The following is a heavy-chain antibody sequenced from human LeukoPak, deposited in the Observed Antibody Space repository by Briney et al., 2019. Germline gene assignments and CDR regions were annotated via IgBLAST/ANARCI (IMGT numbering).Heavy chain of an antibody. V-gene: IGHV3-23*01. Sequence: GGSLRLSCAASGFTLSSYAMSWVRQAPGKGLEWVSAISGSGRSTYYADSVKGRFTISRDNSKNTLYLQMNSLGAEDTAIYYCATYRQVLLPFESWGQRTLVTVSS. D-gene: IGHD2-8*02. J-gene: IGHJ4*02. CDR2: ISGSGRST. CDR3: ATYRQVLLPFES. CDR1: GFTLSSYA.